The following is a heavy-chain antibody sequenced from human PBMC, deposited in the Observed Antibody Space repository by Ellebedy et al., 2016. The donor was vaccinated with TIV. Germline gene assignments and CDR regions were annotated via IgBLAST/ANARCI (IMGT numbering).Heavy chain of an antibody. CDR1: RYTFTGYY. CDR2: INPSGNST. Sequence: ASVKVSXKASRYTFTGYYMHWVRQAPGQGLEWMGIINPSGNSTSYIQKFQGRVTMTWDTSTSTAHMELSSLTSEDTAIYYCAVSAFDYWGQGTLVAVSS. V-gene: IGHV1-46*01. J-gene: IGHJ4*02. D-gene: IGHD6-19*01. CDR3: AVSAFDY.